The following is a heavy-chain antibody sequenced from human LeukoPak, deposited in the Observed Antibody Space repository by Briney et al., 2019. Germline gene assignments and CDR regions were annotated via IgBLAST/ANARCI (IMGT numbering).Heavy chain of an antibody. CDR1: GGTFSSYA. V-gene: IGHV1-69*04. CDR3: ARAPGRIAAAGTGGNWFDP. Sequence: ASVKVSCKASGGTFSSYAISWVRQAPGQGLEWMGRTIPILGIANYARKFQGRVTITADKSTSTAYMELSSLRSEDTAVYYCARAPGRIAAAGTGGNWFDPWGQGTLVTVSS. CDR2: TIPILGIA. J-gene: IGHJ5*02. D-gene: IGHD6-13*01.